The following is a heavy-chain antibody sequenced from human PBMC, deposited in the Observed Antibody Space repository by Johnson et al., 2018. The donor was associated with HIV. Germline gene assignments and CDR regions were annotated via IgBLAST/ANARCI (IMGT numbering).Heavy chain of an antibody. J-gene: IGHJ3*02. CDR1: GFTFSSYA. V-gene: IGHV3-NL1*01. CDR3: ARLTWDQNRGWDAFDI. D-gene: IGHD1-26*01. Sequence: QVQLVESGGGVVQPGGSLRLSCAASGFTFSSYAMHWVRQAPGKGLEWVSVIYSGGSTYYADSVKGRFTISRDSSKNTVYLQMNSLRPEDTAVYYCARLTWDQNRGWDAFDIWGQGTMVTVSS. CDR2: IYSGGST.